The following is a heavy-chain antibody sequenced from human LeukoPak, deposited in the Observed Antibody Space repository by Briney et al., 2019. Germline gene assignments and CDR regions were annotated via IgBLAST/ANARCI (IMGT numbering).Heavy chain of an antibody. D-gene: IGHD3-22*01. CDR1: GGSFSGYY. CDR2: INHSGST. Sequence: SETLSLTCAVNGGSFSGYYWSWIRQPPGKGLEWIGEINHSGSTNYNPSLKSRVTISVDTSKNQFSLKLSSVTAADTAVYYCARGPRYDSSGYTFDYWGQGTLVTVSS. V-gene: IGHV4-34*01. J-gene: IGHJ4*02. CDR3: ARGPRYDSSGYTFDY.